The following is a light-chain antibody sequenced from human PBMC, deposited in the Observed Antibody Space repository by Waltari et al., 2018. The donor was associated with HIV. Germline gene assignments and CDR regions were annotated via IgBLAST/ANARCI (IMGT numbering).Light chain of an antibody. V-gene: IGKV3-15*01. J-gene: IGKJ4*01. CDR1: QSVSNN. Sequence: EIVMTQSPATLSVSPGDRVTLSCRASQSVSNNLAWNQQKPGQSPRLLIYGASTRATGIPVTFSGRGSGTEFTLTISSLQSEDFAIYYCQQYNDWPLTFGGGTKVDI. CDR2: GAS. CDR3: QQYNDWPLT.